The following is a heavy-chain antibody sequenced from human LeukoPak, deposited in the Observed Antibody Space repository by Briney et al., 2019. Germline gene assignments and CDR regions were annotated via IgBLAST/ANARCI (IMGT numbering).Heavy chain of an antibody. V-gene: IGHV3-74*01. CDR2: INSDGNST. Sequence: GGSLRLSCAASGFTFSSYWMHWVRQAPGKGLVWVSRINSDGNSTSYADSVKGRFTISRDNAKNTLYLQMNSLRAEDTAVYYCAKDIIIVPPAIRGPDAFDIWGQGTMVTVSS. CDR3: AKDIIIVPPAIRGPDAFDI. D-gene: IGHD2-2*02. J-gene: IGHJ3*02. CDR1: GFTFSSYW.